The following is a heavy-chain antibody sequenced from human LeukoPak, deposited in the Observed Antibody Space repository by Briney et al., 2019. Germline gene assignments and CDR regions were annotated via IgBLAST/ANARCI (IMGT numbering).Heavy chain of an antibody. CDR1: GYTFTSYD. V-gene: IGHV1-8*01. CDR3: AKMDSSGYYVDY. CDR2: MNPNSGNT. D-gene: IGHD3-22*01. J-gene: IGHJ4*02. Sequence: GASVKVSCKASGYTFTSYDINWVRQATGQGLEWMGWMNPNSGNTGYAQKFQGRVTVTRNTSISTAYMELSSLRSEDTAVYYCAKMDSSGYYVDYWGQGTLVTVSS.